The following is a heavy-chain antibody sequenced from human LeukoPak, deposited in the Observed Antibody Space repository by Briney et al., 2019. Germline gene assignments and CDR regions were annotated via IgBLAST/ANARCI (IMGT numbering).Heavy chain of an antibody. V-gene: IGHV1-69*13. CDR1: GGTFSSYA. CDR2: IIPIFGTA. D-gene: IGHD3-3*01. CDR3: ARLGAIFGVVPTGFDY. J-gene: IGHJ4*02. Sequence: GASVKVSCKASGGTFSSYAISWVRQAPGQGLEWMGGIIPIFGTANYAQKFQGRVTITADESTSTAYMELSSLRSEDTAVYYCARLGAIFGVVPTGFDYWGQGTLVTVSS.